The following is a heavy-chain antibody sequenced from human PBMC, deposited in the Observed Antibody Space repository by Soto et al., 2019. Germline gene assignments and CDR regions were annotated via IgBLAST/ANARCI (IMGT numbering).Heavy chain of an antibody. J-gene: IGHJ5*02. V-gene: IGHV4-31*03. CDR3: ARLQDCSSTSCYPDGDGYCFDP. CDR1: DGSISSGGYY. Sequence: SDTLSLTCTVSDGSISSGGYYWSWIRQHPGKGLEWIWYIYYSGSTYYNPSLKSRVTISVDTSKSPFSLKLRSVTAADTAVYYCARLQDCSSTSCYPDGDGYCFDPWGQRTLLTVSS. CDR2: IYYSGST. D-gene: IGHD2-2*01.